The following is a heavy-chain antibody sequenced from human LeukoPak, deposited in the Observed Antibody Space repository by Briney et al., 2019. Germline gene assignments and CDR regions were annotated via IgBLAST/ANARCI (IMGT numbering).Heavy chain of an antibody. Sequence: ASVKVSCKASGYTFTSYDIHWVRQATGQGLEWMGRMNPNRGDTDYAQKFQGRVTMTRDTSISTAYMELSSLRSEDTALYYCARSGSSSKVFRFDYWGQGTLVTVSS. V-gene: IGHV1-8*01. CDR1: GYTFTSYD. J-gene: IGHJ4*02. D-gene: IGHD6-6*01. CDR3: ARSGSSSKVFRFDY. CDR2: MNPNRGDT.